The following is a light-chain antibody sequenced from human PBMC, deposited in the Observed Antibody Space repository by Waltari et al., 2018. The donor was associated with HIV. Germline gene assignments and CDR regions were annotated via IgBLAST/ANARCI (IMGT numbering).Light chain of an antibody. CDR2: FDS. V-gene: IGLV3-21*04. J-gene: IGLJ1*01. CDR3: QVWDGNSDIYV. Sequence: YVLTQPPSVSVAPGKTARITCGGSVVVEKRVNWFQQKTGQAPVLVMSFDSDGPSGIPERFSGLNSGNTATLTISRVEAGDEADYYCQVWDGNSDIYVFGTGTKVTVL. CDR1: VVVEKR.